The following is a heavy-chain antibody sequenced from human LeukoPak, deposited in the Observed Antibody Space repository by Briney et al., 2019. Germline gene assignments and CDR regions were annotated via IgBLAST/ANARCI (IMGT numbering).Heavy chain of an antibody. CDR2: ISGSGRSI. CDR3: ASGRGFTVAKTIYDY. Sequence: GGSLRLSCTVSGFTFNNCEMNWVRQAPGKGLEWVSYISGSGRSISYADSARGRFTISRDNAKNSLYLQMNSLRVEDTAVYYCASGRGFTVAKTIYDYWGQGTLVTVSS. D-gene: IGHD4-17*01. CDR1: GFTFNNCE. J-gene: IGHJ4*01. V-gene: IGHV3-48*03.